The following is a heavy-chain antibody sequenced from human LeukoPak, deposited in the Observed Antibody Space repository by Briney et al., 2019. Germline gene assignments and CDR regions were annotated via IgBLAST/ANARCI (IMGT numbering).Heavy chain of an antibody. CDR2: IKSKTDGGTT. V-gene: IGHV3-15*01. D-gene: IGHD3-3*01. Sequence: GGSLRLSCAASGFTFSNAWMSWVRQAPGKGLEWVGRIKSKTDGGTTDYAAPVKGRFTISRDNAKNSLYLQMNSLRAEDTAVYYCARGHLLGYDFWSGSDYWGQGTLVTVSS. CDR3: ARGHLLGYDFWSGSDY. J-gene: IGHJ4*02. CDR1: GFTFSNAW.